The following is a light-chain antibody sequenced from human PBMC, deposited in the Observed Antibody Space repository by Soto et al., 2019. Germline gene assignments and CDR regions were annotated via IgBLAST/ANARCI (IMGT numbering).Light chain of an antibody. J-gene: IGKJ1*01. CDR2: GAS. CDR3: QQSYRTPRT. V-gene: IGKV3-20*01. CDR1: QSVSNNY. Sequence: EIVLTPSPGTLSLSAGERDTLSRRASQSVSNNYLAWYQQKPGQAPRLLIYGASNRATGIPDRFSGSGSGTDFTLTISSLQPEDFATYYCQQSYRTPRTFGQGTKVDIK.